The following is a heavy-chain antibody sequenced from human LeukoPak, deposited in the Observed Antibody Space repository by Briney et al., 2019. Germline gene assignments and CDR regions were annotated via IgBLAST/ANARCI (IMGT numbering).Heavy chain of an antibody. V-gene: IGHV3-15*01. CDR3: TTRPEVLWFGELLAAIDY. CDR2: IKSKTDGGTT. D-gene: IGHD3-10*01. CDR1: GFTFSNAW. Sequence: GGSLRLSCAASGFTFSNAWMSWVRQAPGKGLEWVGRIKSKTDGGTTDYAAPVKGRFTISRDDSKNTLHLQMNSLKTEDTAVYYCTTRPEVLWFGELLAAIDYWGQGTLVTVSS. J-gene: IGHJ4*02.